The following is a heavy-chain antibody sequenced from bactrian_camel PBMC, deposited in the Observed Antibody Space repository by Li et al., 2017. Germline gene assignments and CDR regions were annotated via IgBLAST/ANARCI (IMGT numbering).Heavy chain of an antibody. CDR2: VGTDDGRT. J-gene: IGHJ4*01. Sequence: DVQLVESGGGSVQAGGSLRLSCVASGYTSKSAFMGWFRQAPGKDREAVAAVGTDDGRTYYADSARGRFTVSHDNGKTTVDLQMNDLKPEDTAVYYCAATGQMLSVAGCRTQGTQVTVS. CDR1: GYTSKSAF. D-gene: IGHD1*01. V-gene: IGHV3S40*01.